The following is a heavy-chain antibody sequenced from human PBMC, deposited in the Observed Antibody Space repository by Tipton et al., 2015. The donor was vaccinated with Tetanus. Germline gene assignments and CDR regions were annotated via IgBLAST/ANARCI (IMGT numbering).Heavy chain of an antibody. D-gene: IGHD1-26*01. CDR1: GFAVAVNY. Sequence: SLRLSCAASGFAVAVNYMTWVRQAPGKGLEWVSVLYSGGGPNYADSVKGRFTISRDNSRNSLYPQINSLRVDDTADYYCARDPERGALNYWGQGTRVTVSS. V-gene: IGHV3-53*01. CDR2: LYSGGGP. CDR3: ARDPERGALNY. J-gene: IGHJ4*02.